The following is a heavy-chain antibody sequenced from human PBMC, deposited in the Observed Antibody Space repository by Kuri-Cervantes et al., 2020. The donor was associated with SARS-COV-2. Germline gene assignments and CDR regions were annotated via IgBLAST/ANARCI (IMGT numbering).Heavy chain of an antibody. CDR3: ARVQVISVAHYFDS. J-gene: IGHJ4*02. CDR2: IYYSGST. V-gene: IGHV4-59*01. CDR1: GGSFSGYY. Sequence: GSLRLSCAVYGGSFSGYYWSWIRQPPGKGLEWIGYIYYSGSTNYNPSLKSRVTISVDTSKNQFSLRLTSVTAADTAVYYCARVQVISVAHYFDSWGQGTLVTVSS. D-gene: IGHD6-19*01.